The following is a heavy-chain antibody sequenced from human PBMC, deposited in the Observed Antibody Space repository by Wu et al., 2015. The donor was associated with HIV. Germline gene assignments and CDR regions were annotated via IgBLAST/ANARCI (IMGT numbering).Heavy chain of an antibody. V-gene: IGHV1-18*01. Sequence: IQLVQSGGEVKKPGASVKVACKSSGYIFTDFGIHWVRQAPGKGLEWMGWISAQNGNTKHAQKFQARVTMTTDPSSSTAYMELRSLRSDDTAVYYCARLWEEQQLVLGAFDIWGQGT. CDR1: GYIFTDFG. J-gene: IGHJ3*02. D-gene: IGHD6-13*01. CDR2: ISAQNGNT. CDR3: ARLWEEQQLVLGAFDI.